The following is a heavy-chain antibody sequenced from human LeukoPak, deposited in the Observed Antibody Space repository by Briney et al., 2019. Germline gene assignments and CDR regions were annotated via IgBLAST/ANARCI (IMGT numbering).Heavy chain of an antibody. CDR1: GFTFSSYG. CDR2: IRYDGNDK. Sequence: PGGSLRLPCAASGFTFSSYGMHWVRQAPGKGLEWVAFIRYDGNDKYYADSVKGRFTISRDNSKNTLYLQMNSLRAEDTAVYYCARGAVVHMGVAFDIWGQGTVVTVSS. D-gene: IGHD1-26*01. V-gene: IGHV3-30*02. CDR3: ARGAVVHMGVAFDI. J-gene: IGHJ3*02.